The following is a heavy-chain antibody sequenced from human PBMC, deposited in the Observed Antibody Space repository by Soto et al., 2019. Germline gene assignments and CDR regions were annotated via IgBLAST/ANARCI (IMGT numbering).Heavy chain of an antibody. D-gene: IGHD3-22*01. CDR2: ISGGGGGT. CDR3: ARDQLYYNDISGRPLNAFDV. CDR1: GFTFNSYA. J-gene: IGHJ3*01. V-gene: IGHV3-23*01. Sequence: GGSLRLSCAASGFTFNSYAMNWVRQAPGKGLEWVSSISGGGGGTYYADSVKGRLTISRDNAKNSLYLQMNSLRAEDTAVYYCARDQLYYNDISGRPLNAFDVWGQGTMVTVSS.